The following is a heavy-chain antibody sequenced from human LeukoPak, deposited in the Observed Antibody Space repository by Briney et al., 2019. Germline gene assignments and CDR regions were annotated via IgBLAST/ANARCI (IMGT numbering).Heavy chain of an antibody. J-gene: IGHJ3*02. V-gene: IGHV4-59*08. Sequence: SETLPLTCTVSGGSISSYYWSWIRQPPGKGLEWIGYIYYSGSTNYNPSLKSRVTISVDTSKNQFSLKLSSVTAADTAVYYCARRGGDYEGAFDIWGQGTMVTVSS. CDR2: IYYSGST. D-gene: IGHD4-17*01. CDR1: GGSISSYY. CDR3: ARRGGDYEGAFDI.